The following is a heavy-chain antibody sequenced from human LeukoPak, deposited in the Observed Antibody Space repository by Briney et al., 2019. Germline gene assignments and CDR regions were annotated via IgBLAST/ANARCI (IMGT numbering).Heavy chain of an antibody. CDR1: GGSFSGYY. Sequence: KPSETLSLTCAVYGGSFSGYYWGWIRQPPGKGLDWIGYIHYSGSSKYSPSLKSRVAMSVDTSMNQFSLKLTSVTAADTAVYYCARYDSSSSALENWGQGTLVTVSS. D-gene: IGHD3-22*01. CDR3: ARYDSSSSALEN. V-gene: IGHV4-59*01. J-gene: IGHJ4*02. CDR2: IHYSGSS.